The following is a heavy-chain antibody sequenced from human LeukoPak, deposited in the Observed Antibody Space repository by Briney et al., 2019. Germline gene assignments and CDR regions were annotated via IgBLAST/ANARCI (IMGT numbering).Heavy chain of an antibody. CDR2: IYYSGST. J-gene: IGHJ4*02. D-gene: IGHD3-3*01. Sequence: SQTLSLTCTVSGGSISSGDYYWSWIRQPPGKGLEWIGYIYYSGSTYYNPSLKSRVTISVDTSKNQFSLKLSSVTAADTAVYYCARVGYDFWSGLDYWGQGTLVTVSS. V-gene: IGHV4-30-4*01. CDR3: ARVGYDFWSGLDY. CDR1: GGSISSGDYY.